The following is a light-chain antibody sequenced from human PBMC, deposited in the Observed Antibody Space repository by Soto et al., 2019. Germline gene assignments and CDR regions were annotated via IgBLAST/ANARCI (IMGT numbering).Light chain of an antibody. CDR2: AAS. Sequence: EIVLTQSPGTLSLSPGERTTLSCRASQNIISNYLAWYQQKPGQAPRLLIYAASNRAAGVPDRFSGSGSGTDFTLTISRLEPEDFAVYYCQQCGSSPRTFGQGTKVDIK. J-gene: IGKJ1*01. V-gene: IGKV3-20*01. CDR3: QQCGSSPRT. CDR1: QNIISNY.